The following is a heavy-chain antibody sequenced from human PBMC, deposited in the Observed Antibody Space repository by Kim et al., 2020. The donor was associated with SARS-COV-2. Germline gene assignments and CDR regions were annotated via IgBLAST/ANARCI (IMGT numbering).Heavy chain of an antibody. J-gene: IGHJ4*02. CDR3: ASEIAYSSSWYGRDY. CDR1: GFTFSSYA. D-gene: IGHD6-13*01. V-gene: IGHV3-23*01. Sequence: GGSLRLSCAASGFTFSSYAMSWVRQAPGKGLEWVSAISGSGGSTYYADSVKGRFTISRDNSKNTLYLQMNSLRAEDTAVYYCASEIAYSSSWYGRDYWGQGTLVTVSS. CDR2: ISGSGGST.